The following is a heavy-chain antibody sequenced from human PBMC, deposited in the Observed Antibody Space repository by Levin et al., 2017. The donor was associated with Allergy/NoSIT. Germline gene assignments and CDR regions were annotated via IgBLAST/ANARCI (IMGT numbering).Heavy chain of an antibody. D-gene: IGHD3-9*01. V-gene: IGHV3-30-3*01. CDR2: ISYDGSNK. CDR1: GFTFSSYA. Sequence: GESLKISCAASGFTFSSYAMHWVRQAPGKGLEWVAVISYDGSNKYYADSVKGRFTISRDNSKNTLYLQMNSLRAEDTAVYYCARGGTIWLLDYWGQGTLVTVSS. CDR3: ARGGTIWLLDY. J-gene: IGHJ4*02.